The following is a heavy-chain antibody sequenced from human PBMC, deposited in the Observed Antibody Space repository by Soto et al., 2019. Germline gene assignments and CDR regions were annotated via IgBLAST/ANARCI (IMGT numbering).Heavy chain of an antibody. D-gene: IGHD3-22*01. J-gene: IGHJ4*02. CDR2: ISGSGGST. Sequence: EVQLLESGGGLVQPGGSLRLSCAASGFTFSSYAMSWVRQAPGKGLEWVSAISGSGGSTYYADSVKGRFTISRDNSKNMLCVQMNSLRAEDTAVYYCATSVYMTMIVVSPSYFFDYWGQGTLVTVSS. V-gene: IGHV3-23*01. CDR1: GFTFSSYA. CDR3: ATSVYMTMIVVSPSYFFDY.